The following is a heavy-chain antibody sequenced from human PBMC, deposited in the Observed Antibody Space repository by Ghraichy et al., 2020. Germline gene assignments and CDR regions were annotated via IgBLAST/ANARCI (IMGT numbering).Heavy chain of an antibody. CDR3: ARDLGQESGGYWWSTYFDY. Sequence: GGSLRLSCAASGFTFKNHGMHWVRQAPGKGLEWLALVWAAGYDMFYADSVKGRFTISKDNSQDTVYLQMNDLRVEDTAIYFCARDLGQESGGYWWSTYFDYWGQGILVTVSS. CDR2: VWAAGYDM. J-gene: IGHJ4*02. D-gene: IGHD2-21*02. CDR1: GFTFKNHG. V-gene: IGHV3-33*01.